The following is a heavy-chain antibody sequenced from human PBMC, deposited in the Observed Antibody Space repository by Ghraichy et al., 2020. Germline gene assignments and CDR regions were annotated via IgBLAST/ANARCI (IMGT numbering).Heavy chain of an antibody. V-gene: IGHV4-39*02. D-gene: IGHD3-3*01. Sequence: SETLSLTCTVGGYSVSSPNHFWGWLRQPPGKGLEWIGSIFYSGTTYYNPSLERRVTISVDTSRDRFSLKLRSLTAADTAVYYCVRHGLVVQNNGFYGPGVVVTWGQGTLVAVSS. CDR1: GYSVSSPNHF. CDR2: IFYSGTT. J-gene: IGHJ5*02. CDR3: VRHGLVVQNNGFYGPGVVVT.